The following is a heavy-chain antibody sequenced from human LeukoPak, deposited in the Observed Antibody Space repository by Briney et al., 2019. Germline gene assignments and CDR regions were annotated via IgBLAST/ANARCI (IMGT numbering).Heavy chain of an antibody. V-gene: IGHV4-4*07. CDR3: ARGGDYGDLGHFDL. CDR1: GGSISSYY. CDR2: IYTSGST. Sequence: SETLSLTCTVTGGSISSYYWSWIRQPAGKGLEWIGRIYTSGSTNYNPSLKSRVTMSVDTSKNQFSLKLSSVTAADTAVYYCARGGDYGDLGHFDLWGRGTLVTVSS. D-gene: IGHD4-17*01. J-gene: IGHJ2*01.